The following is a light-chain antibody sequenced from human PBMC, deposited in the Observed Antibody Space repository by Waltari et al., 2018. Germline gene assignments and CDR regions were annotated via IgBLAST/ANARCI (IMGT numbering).Light chain of an antibody. CDR2: DVS. Sequence: QSALTQPRSVSESPGQSVTISCTGTSSDVGGYNFVSWYQQHPGKAPKLRIYDVSKRPSGVPDRFSGSKSGNTASLTISRLQAEDEADYYCCSYAGSYTWVFGGGTKLTVL. V-gene: IGLV2-11*01. J-gene: IGLJ3*02. CDR3: CSYAGSYTWV. CDR1: SSDVGGYNF.